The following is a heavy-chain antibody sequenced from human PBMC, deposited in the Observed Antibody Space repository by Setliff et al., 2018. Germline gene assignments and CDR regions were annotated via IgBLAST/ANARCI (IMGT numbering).Heavy chain of an antibody. V-gene: IGHV3-21*05. CDR2: ISSSSSYI. CDR3: ARDRPGAIFGVVTPFDY. J-gene: IGHJ4*02. CDR1: GFTFSSYS. Sequence: GGSLRLSCAASGFTFSSYSMNWVRQAPGKGLEWVSYISSSSSYIYYADSVKGRFTISRDNAKNSLYLQMNSLRAEDTAVYYCARDRPGAIFGVVTPFDYWGQGTLVTVS. D-gene: IGHD3-3*01.